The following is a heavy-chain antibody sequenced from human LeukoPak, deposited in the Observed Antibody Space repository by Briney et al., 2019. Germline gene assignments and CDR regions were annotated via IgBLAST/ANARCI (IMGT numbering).Heavy chain of an antibody. J-gene: IGHJ4*02. CDR3: ASNFFYCSGGSCYYN. Sequence: PGGSLRLSCAASGFTFSSYWMHWVRQAPGKGLVWVSRINSDGSSTSYADSVKGRFTISRDNAKNTLYLQMNSLRAEDTAVYYCASNFFYCSGGSCYYNWGQGTLVTVSS. CDR1: GFTFSSYW. CDR2: INSDGSST. V-gene: IGHV3-74*01. D-gene: IGHD2-15*01.